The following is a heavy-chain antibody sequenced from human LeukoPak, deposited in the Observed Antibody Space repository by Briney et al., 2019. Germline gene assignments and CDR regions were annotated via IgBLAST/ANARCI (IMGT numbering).Heavy chain of an antibody. CDR2: IYYSGST. J-gene: IGHJ3*02. CDR3: ARGLSAADDAFDI. Sequence: PSETLSLTCTVSGGSISSYYWSWIRQPPGKGLEWIGYIYYSGSTNYNPSLKSRVTISVGTSKNQFSLKLSSVTAADTAVYYCARGLSAADDAFDIWGQGTMVTVSS. D-gene: IGHD6-13*01. CDR1: GGSISSYY. V-gene: IGHV4-59*01.